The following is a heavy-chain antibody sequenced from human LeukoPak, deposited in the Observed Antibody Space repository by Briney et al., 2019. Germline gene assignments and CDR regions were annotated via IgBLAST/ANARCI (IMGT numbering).Heavy chain of an antibody. J-gene: IGHJ5*02. Sequence: SETLSLTCTVSGYSISSGYYWGWIRQPPGKGLEWIGSIYHSGSTYYNPSLKSLVTISVDTSKNQFSLKLSSVTAADTAVYYCASSLWSGYYAKFDPWGQGTLVTVSS. V-gene: IGHV4-38-2*02. CDR2: IYHSGST. D-gene: IGHD3-3*01. CDR1: GYSISSGYY. CDR3: ASSLWSGYYAKFDP.